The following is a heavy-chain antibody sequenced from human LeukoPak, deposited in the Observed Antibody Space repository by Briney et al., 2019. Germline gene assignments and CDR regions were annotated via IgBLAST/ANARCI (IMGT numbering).Heavy chain of an antibody. CDR2: IYYSGST. D-gene: IGHD6-13*01. V-gene: IGHV4-39*01. J-gene: IGHJ5*02. CDR3: ARGIVRQQLPRGTRFDP. CDR1: GDSISSSGYY. Sequence: SETLSLTCTVSGDSISSSGYYWGWIRQPPGKGLEWIGSIYYSGSTYYNPSLKSRVTISVDTSKNQFSLKLSSVTAADTAVYYCARGIVRQQLPRGTRFDPWGQGTLVTVSS.